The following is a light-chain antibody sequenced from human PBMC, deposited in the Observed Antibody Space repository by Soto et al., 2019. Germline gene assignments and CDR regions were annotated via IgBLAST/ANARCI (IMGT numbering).Light chain of an antibody. CDR2: EVS. CDR1: TIDVGAYNY. CDR3: SSKTSCSSPLV. V-gene: IGLV2-14*01. Sequence: QSALTQPASESGSPGQAITISCTGSTIDVGAYNYVSWYKHHPGQAPQPMFYEVSNRPSGVSNRFSGSKSGNTASLTVSGLQADDEGDYYCSSKTSCSSPLVFGTGTKVTVL. J-gene: IGLJ1*01.